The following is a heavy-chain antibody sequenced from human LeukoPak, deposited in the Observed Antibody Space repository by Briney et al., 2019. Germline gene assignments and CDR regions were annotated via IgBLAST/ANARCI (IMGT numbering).Heavy chain of an antibody. CDR3: ARGLYYYDSSGYYYFDY. CDR1: GGSFSGYY. D-gene: IGHD3-22*01. V-gene: IGHV4-34*01. J-gene: IGHJ4*02. CDR2: INHSGST. Sequence: SETLSLTCAVYGGSFSGYYWSWIRQPPGKGLEWIGEINHSGSTSYNPSLKSRVTISVDTSKNQFSLKLSSVTAADTAVYYCARGLYYYDSSGYYYFDYWGQGTLVTVSS.